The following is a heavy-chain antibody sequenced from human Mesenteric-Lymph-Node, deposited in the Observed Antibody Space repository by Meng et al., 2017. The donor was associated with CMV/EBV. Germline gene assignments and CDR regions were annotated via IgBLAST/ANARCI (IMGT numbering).Heavy chain of an antibody. Sequence: CKASGGNFSSYAISWVRQAPGQGLEWMGGIIPIFGTANYAQKFQGRVTITADESTSTAYMELSSLRSEDTAVYYCARDGDYYGSGGYWGQGTLVTVSS. CDR2: IIPIFGTA. J-gene: IGHJ4*02. V-gene: IGHV1-69*01. D-gene: IGHD3-10*01. CDR3: ARDGDYYGSGGY. CDR1: GGNFSSYA.